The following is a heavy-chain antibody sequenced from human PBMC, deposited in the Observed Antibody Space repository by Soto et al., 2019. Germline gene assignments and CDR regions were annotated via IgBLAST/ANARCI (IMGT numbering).Heavy chain of an antibody. Sequence: PSETLSLTCTVSGGSIGTYYWSWIRQPPGKGLEWIGYIYYRGNTDYNPSLKSRVTISLDTPKNQFSLKLSSVTAADTAVYYCARGYCSSTICYIWDNWFDPWGQGTLVT. CDR3: ARGYCSSTICYIWDNWFDP. J-gene: IGHJ5*02. CDR1: GGSIGTYY. CDR2: IYYRGNT. D-gene: IGHD2-2*02. V-gene: IGHV4-59*01.